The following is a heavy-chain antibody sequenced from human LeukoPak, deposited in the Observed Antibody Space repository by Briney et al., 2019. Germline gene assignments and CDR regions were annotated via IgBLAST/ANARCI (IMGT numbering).Heavy chain of an antibody. CDR1: GFTFSSYG. V-gene: IGHV3-30*03. J-gene: IGHJ4*02. D-gene: IGHD6-19*01. Sequence: GRSLRLSCAASGFTFSSYGMHWVRQAPGKGLEWVVVISSDGSNQDYGDSVKGRLTISRDNSKNTLYLQMNSLRPDDTAVYYCASGASSGWYYFDYWGQGTLVTVSS. CDR2: ISSDGSNQ. CDR3: ASGASSGWYYFDY.